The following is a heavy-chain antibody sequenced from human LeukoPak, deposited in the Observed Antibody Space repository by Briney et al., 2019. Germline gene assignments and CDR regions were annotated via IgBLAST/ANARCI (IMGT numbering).Heavy chain of an antibody. V-gene: IGHV3-21*01. CDR1: GFTFSSYS. J-gene: IGHJ4*02. CDR3: ARGLGIVATDDY. CDR2: ISSSSSYI. Sequence: PGGSLRLSCAASGFTFSSYSMNWVRQAPGKGLEWVSSISSSSSYIYYADSVKGRFTISRDNAKNSLYVEMNRMRGEDTAVYYWARGLGIVATDDYWGQGTLVTVSS. D-gene: IGHD5-12*01.